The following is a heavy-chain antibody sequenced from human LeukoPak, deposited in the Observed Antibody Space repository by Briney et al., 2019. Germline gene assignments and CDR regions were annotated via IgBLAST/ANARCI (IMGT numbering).Heavy chain of an antibody. V-gene: IGHV3-23*01. CDR3: AKGGTMIVVVITNRYYFDY. CDR1: GFTFSSYA. D-gene: IGHD3-22*01. CDR2: ISGSGGST. Sequence: GGSLRLSCAASGFTFSSYAMSWVRQAPGKGLEWVSAISGSGGSTYYADSVKGRFTISRDNSKNTLYLQMNSLRAEDRAVYYCAKGGTMIVVVITNRYYFDYWGQGTLVTVSS. J-gene: IGHJ4*02.